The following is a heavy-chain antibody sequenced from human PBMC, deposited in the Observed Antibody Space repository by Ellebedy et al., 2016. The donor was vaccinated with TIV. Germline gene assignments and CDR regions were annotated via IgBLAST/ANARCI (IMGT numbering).Heavy chain of an antibody. CDR3: ASGEYTWFDP. D-gene: IGHD2/OR15-2a*01. V-gene: IGHV1-18*01. J-gene: IGHJ5*02. CDR2: INAHNGNT. Sequence: ASVKVSXXASGYTFSSYGISWVRQAPGQGLEWMGWINAHNGNTKYAQKLQGRVTMTTDTSTSTAYMELRNLRSDDTAVYYCASGEYTWFDPWGQGTLVTVSS. CDR1: GYTFSSYG.